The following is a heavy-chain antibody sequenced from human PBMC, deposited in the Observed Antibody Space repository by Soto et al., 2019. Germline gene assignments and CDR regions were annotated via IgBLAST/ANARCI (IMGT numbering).Heavy chain of an antibody. CDR2: INHSGST. Sequence: SPERFSDNYAASAGSFSPYYWCGISQPPGKGLEWIGEINHSGSTNYTPSLKSRVTISVDTSKNQFSLKLSSVTAADTAVYYCARASNKRGYSYGPDYWGQGPPVTVS. CDR1: AGSFSPYY. J-gene: IGHJ4*02. V-gene: IGHV4-34*01. D-gene: IGHD5-18*01. CDR3: ARASNKRGYSYGPDY.